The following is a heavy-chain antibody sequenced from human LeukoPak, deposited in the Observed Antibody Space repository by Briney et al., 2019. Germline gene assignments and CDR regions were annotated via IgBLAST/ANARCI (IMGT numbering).Heavy chain of an antibody. D-gene: IGHD2-2*02. CDR3: AGHSFDTVDAFDV. J-gene: IGHJ3*01. CDR1: GFNFNNYW. V-gene: IGHV5-51*01. CDR2: IYPGDYDT. Sequence: ESLKISCEASGFNFNNYWVGWVRQMPGKGLEWMGIIYPGDYDTRYSPSFQGHVTISVDKSISTAYLQWRSLRASDTAMYFCAGHSFDTVDAFDVWGQGTIVTASA.